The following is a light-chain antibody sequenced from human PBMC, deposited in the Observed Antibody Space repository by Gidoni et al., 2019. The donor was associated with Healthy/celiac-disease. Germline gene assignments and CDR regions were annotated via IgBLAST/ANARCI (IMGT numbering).Light chain of an antibody. CDR2: YDS. CDR3: QVWDSSSDHPGVV. J-gene: IGLJ2*01. Sequence: SYVLTQPPSVSVAPGKPARITCGGNNIGSKRVHWYQQKPGQAPVLVIYYDSDRPSGIPERFSGSNSGNTATLTISRVEAGDEADYYCQVWDSSSDHPGVVFGGGTKLTVL. CDR1: NIGSKR. V-gene: IGLV3-21*04.